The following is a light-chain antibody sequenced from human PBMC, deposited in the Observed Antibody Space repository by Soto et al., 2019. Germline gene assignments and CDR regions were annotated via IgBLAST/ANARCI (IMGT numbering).Light chain of an antibody. J-gene: IGLJ1*01. Sequence: SVLTPPASVSGSPGQSITISCSGTSSDVGGYNYVSWYQQHPGKAPKLMIYEVSKRPSGVSDRFSGSKSGNTASLTISGLQAEDEADYYCSSYTRSSPYVFGTGTKVTVL. CDR2: EVS. V-gene: IGLV2-14*01. CDR3: SSYTRSSPYV. CDR1: SSDVGGYNY.